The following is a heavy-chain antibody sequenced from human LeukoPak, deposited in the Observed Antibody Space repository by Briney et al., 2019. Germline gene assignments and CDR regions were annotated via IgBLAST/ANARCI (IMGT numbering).Heavy chain of an antibody. CDR1: GFTFSSYA. V-gene: IGHV3-23*01. CDR3: AKRDITMVRGVPGSFDY. Sequence: GGSLRLSCAASGFTFSSYAMSWVRQAPGKGLEWLSAISGSGGSTYYADSVKGRFTISRDNSKNTLYLQMNSLRAEDTAVYYCAKRDITMVRGVPGSFDYWGQGTLVTVSS. CDR2: ISGSGGST. D-gene: IGHD3-10*01. J-gene: IGHJ4*02.